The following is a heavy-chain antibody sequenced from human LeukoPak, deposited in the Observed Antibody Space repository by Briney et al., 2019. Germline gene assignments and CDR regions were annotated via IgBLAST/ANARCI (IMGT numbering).Heavy chain of an antibody. J-gene: IGHJ4*02. CDR2: ISAYNGNT. CDR3: ARDYIGVAAAGTSVGY. V-gene: IGHV1-18*04. CDR1: GYTFTGYY. Sequence: GASVKVSCKASGYTFTGYYMHWVRQAPGQGLEWMGWISAYNGNTNYAQKLQGRVTMTTDASTSTAYMELRSLRSDDTAVYYCARDYIGVAAAGTSVGYWGQGTLVTVSS. D-gene: IGHD6-13*01.